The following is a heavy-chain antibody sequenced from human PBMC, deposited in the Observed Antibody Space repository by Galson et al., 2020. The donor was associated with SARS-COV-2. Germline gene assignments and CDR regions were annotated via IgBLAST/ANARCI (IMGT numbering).Heavy chain of an antibody. CDR1: GFTFSSYS. J-gene: IGHJ6*02. CDR3: ARDIYSSGWDYYYYYYGMDV. D-gene: IGHD6-19*01. V-gene: IGHV3-21*01. CDR2: ISSSSSYI. Sequence: NSGGSLRLSCAASGFTFSSYSMNWVRQAPGKGLEWVSSISSSSSYIYYADSVKGRFTISRDNAKNSLYLQMNSLRAEDTAVYYCARDIYSSGWDYYYYYYGMDVWGQGTTVTVSS.